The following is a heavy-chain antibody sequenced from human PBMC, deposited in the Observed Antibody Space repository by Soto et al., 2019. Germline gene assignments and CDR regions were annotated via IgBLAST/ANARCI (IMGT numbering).Heavy chain of an antibody. V-gene: IGHV3-9*01. Sequence: EVQLVESGGGLVQPGRSLRLSCVASGFTFDEYGMHWVRQAPGKGLEWVSGISWNGGTRDYADSVKGRFTISRDNANNSLFLQMNSLTAEDPALYYCAKDIRPPPEGIYYHFYYLDVWGKGTTVTVSS. CDR2: ISWNGGTR. J-gene: IGHJ6*03. CDR3: AKDIRPPPEGIYYHFYYLDV. D-gene: IGHD4-17*01. CDR1: GFTFDEYG.